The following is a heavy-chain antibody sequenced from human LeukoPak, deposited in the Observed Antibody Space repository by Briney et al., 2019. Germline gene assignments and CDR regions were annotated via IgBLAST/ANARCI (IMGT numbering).Heavy chain of an antibody. CDR1: GYTFTGYY. J-gene: IGHJ4*02. V-gene: IGHV1-69-2*01. D-gene: IGHD3/OR15-3a*01. Sequence: ASVKVSCKASGYTFTGYYIHWVHQAPGKGLEWMGRIDPKDGESIYAGKFQGRVTMTADTSTDTSYMELGSLGSEDTAVYYCATAPRIFDLDSDNRFGDYWGQGTLVTVSS. CDR3: ATAPRIFDLDSDNRFGDY. CDR2: IDPKDGES.